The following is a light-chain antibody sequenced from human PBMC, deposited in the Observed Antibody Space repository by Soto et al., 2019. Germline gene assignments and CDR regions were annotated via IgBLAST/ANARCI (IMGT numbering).Light chain of an antibody. Sequence: QSVLTQPASVSGSPGQSITISCTGTISDIGGYNFISWYQHHPGKAPKLVIYDVNNRPSGISYRFSGSKSGNTASLTISGLQAEDEADYYCQAYDYSLTAMVFGGGTKVTVL. CDR3: QAYDYSLTAMV. J-gene: IGLJ3*02. V-gene: IGLV2-14*01. CDR2: DVN. CDR1: ISDIGGYNF.